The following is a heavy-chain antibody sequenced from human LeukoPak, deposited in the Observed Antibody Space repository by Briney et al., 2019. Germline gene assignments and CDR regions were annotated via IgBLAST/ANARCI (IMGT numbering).Heavy chain of an antibody. D-gene: IGHD4-23*01. Sequence: GASVEVSCKASGYTFTSYGISWVRQAPGQGLEWMGWISAYNGNTNYAQKLQGRVTMTTDTSTSTVYMELSSLRSEDTAVYYCAREGGERTHYGGNRIAFFDYWGQGTLVTVSS. J-gene: IGHJ4*02. CDR3: AREGGERTHYGGNRIAFFDY. CDR2: ISAYNGNT. V-gene: IGHV1-18*01. CDR1: GYTFTSYG.